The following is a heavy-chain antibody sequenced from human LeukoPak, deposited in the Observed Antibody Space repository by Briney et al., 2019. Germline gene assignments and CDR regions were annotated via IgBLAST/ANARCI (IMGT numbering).Heavy chain of an antibody. CDR3: AKGGLGSWHEFDY. D-gene: IGHD6-13*01. CDR2: ISDGGGST. Sequence: PGGSLRLSCAASGFTFSSYGMHWVRQAPGKGLEWVSTISDGGGSTYYSDSVKGRFTISRDNSENTLHLQMNSLRAEDTAIYFCAKGGLGSWHEFDYWGQGTLITVSS. CDR1: GFTFSSYG. J-gene: IGHJ4*02. V-gene: IGHV3-23*01.